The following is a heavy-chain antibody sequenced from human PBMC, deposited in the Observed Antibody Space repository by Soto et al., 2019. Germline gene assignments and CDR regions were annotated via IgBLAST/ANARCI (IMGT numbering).Heavy chain of an antibody. D-gene: IGHD5-12*01. CDR1: GGSISSGGYY. CDR3: ARGYSGYDYFDY. V-gene: IGHV4-31*03. J-gene: IGHJ4*02. Sequence: PSETLSLTCTVSGGSISSGGYYWSWIRQHPGKGLEWIGYIHYSGSTYYNPSLKSRVTISVDTSKNQFSLKLSSVTAADTAVYYCARGYSGYDYFDYWGQGTLVTVSS. CDR2: IHYSGST.